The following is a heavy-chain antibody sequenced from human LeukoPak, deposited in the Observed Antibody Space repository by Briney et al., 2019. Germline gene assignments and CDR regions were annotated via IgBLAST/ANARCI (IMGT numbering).Heavy chain of an antibody. V-gene: IGHV1-2*02. Sequence: GASVKVSCKASGYTFSGYYIHWVRQAPGQGLEWMGWINPNSGGTNYAQKFQGRVTMTRDTSISTAYMELSRLRSDDTAVYYCARDSGIAVAVWFDPWGQGTLVTVSS. D-gene: IGHD6-19*01. CDR1: GYTFSGYY. J-gene: IGHJ5*02. CDR2: INPNSGGT. CDR3: ARDSGIAVAVWFDP.